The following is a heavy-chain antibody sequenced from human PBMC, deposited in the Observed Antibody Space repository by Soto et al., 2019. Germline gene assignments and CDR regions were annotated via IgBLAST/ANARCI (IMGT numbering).Heavy chain of an antibody. Sequence: GGSLRLCCAASGFTFDDYTMHWVRQAPGKGLEWVSLISWDGGSTYYADSVKGRFTISRDNSKNSLYLQMNSLRTEDTALYYCAKEAAAGIDYWGQGTLVTVSS. J-gene: IGHJ4*02. CDR2: ISWDGGST. CDR3: AKEAAAGIDY. V-gene: IGHV3-43*01. D-gene: IGHD6-13*01. CDR1: GFTFDDYT.